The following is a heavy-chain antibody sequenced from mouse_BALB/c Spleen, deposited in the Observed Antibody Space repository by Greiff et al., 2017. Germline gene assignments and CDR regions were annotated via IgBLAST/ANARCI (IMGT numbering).Heavy chain of an antibody. CDR1: GFTFSSYT. J-gene: IGHJ1*01. CDR3: ARHEGYYGSSHRYFDV. Sequence: EVKLMESGGGLVQPGGSLKLSCAASGFTFSSYTMSWVRQTPEKRLEWVAYISNGGGSTYYPDTVKGRFTISRDNAKNTLYLQMSSLKSEDTAMYYCARHEGYYGSSHRYFDVWGAGTTVTVSS. V-gene: IGHV5-12-2*01. D-gene: IGHD1-1*01. CDR2: ISNGGGST.